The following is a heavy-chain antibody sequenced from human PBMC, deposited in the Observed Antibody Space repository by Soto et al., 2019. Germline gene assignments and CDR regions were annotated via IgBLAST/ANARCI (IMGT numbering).Heavy chain of an antibody. CDR3: ARSGSGSGWL. CDR2: IYYSGST. Sequence: SSGHFYWSWIRQPPGKGLEWIGYIYYSGSTKYNPSLRSRVTILVDTSKNQFSLKLTSVTAADTAVYYCARSGSGSGWLGGQGTLVTVSS. CDR1: SSGHFY. V-gene: IGHV4-61*01. D-gene: IGHD6-19*01. J-gene: IGHJ4*02.